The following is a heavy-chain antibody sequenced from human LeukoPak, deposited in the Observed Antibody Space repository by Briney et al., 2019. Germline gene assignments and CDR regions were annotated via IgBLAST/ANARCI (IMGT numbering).Heavy chain of an antibody. J-gene: IGHJ4*02. V-gene: IGHV5-51*01. CDR1: GYSFTSYW. CDR3: ARLNDYYDSSGYTDY. Sequence: GESLKTSCKGSGYSFTSYWIGWVRQMPGKGLEWMGIIYPGDSDTRYSASFQGQVTISADKSISTAYLQWSSLKASDTAMYYCARLNDYYDSSGYTDYWGQGTLVTVSS. CDR2: IYPGDSDT. D-gene: IGHD3-22*01.